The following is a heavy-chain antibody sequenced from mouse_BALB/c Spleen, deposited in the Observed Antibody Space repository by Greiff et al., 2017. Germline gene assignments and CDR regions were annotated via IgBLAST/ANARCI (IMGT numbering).Heavy chain of an antibody. J-gene: IGHJ2*01. CDR1: GYAFTNYL. CDR3: ARHSYFDY. CDR2: INPGSGGT. V-gene: IGHV1-54*01. Sequence: QVQLQPSGAELVRPGTSVKVSCKASGYAFTNYLIEWVKQRPGQGLEWIGVINPGSGGTNYNEKFKGKATLTADKSSSTAYMQLSSLTSDDSAVYCCARHSYFDYGGQGTTLTVSA.